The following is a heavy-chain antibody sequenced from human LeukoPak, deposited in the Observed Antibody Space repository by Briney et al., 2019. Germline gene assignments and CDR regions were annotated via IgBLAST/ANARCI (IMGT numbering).Heavy chain of an antibody. D-gene: IGHD3-22*01. CDR2: ISSNGGST. Sequence: GGSLRLSCSASGFTFNNYAIHWVRLAPGKGLEYVSAISSNGGSTYYVDSVKGRFTISRDNSKDTLYLQMSSLRAEDTAVYYCVKGSGSRGMIEVRPFDYWGQGTLVTVSS. J-gene: IGHJ4*02. V-gene: IGHV3-64D*06. CDR3: VKGSGSRGMIEVRPFDY. CDR1: GFTFNNYA.